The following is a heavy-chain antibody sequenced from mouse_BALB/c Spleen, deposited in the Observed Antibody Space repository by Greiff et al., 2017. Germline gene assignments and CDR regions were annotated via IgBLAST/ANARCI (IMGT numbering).Heavy chain of an antibody. D-gene: IGHD1-1*01. Sequence: EVQGVESGGGLVQPGGSRKLSCAASGFTFSSFGMHWVRQAPEKGLEWVAYISSGSSTIYYADTVKGRFTISRDNPKNTLFLQMTSLRSEDTAMYYCARSRELRGAMDYWGQGTSVTVSS. J-gene: IGHJ4*01. V-gene: IGHV5-17*02. CDR3: ARSRELRGAMDY. CDR2: ISSGSSTI. CDR1: GFTFSSFG.